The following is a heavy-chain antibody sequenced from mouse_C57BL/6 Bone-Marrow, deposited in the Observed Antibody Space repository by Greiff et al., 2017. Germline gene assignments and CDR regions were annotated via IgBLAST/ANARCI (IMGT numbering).Heavy chain of an antibody. CDR2: IYPGTGST. CDR3: ARPYGGPYYYAMDY. J-gene: IGHJ4*01. V-gene: IGHV1-55*01. D-gene: IGHD1-1*01. CDR1: GYTFTGYW. Sequence: QVQLQQPGAELVKPGASVKMSCKASGYTFTGYWITWVKQRPGHGLEWIGDIYPGTGSTNYNQKFKGKATLTVDKSSSTAYMQLRSLTSEDSAVYYGARPYGGPYYYAMDYWGQGTSVTVSA.